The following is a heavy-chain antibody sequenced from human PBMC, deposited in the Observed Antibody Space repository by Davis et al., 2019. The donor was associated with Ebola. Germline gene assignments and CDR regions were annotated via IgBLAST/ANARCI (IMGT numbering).Heavy chain of an antibody. J-gene: IGHJ5*02. CDR1: GYTFTSYD. CDR2: MNPNSGNT. V-gene: IGHV1-8*01. CDR3: ARDSVTYNWNEDMGWFDP. D-gene: IGHD1-1*01. Sequence: AASVKVSCKASGYTFTSYDINWVRQATGQGLEWMGWMNPNSGNTGYAQKLQGRVTMTTDTSTSTAYMELRSLRSDDTAVYYCARDSVTYNWNEDMGWFDPWGQGTLVTVSS.